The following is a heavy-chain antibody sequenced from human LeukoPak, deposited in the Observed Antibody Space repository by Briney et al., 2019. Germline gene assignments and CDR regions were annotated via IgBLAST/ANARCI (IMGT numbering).Heavy chain of an antibody. J-gene: IGHJ4*02. D-gene: IGHD6-13*01. CDR1: EFTFSSYW. CDR2: IKQDGSEI. Sequence: GGSVRLSCAASEFTFSSYWMTWVRQAPGKGLEWVANIKQDGSEIYYMDSVKGRFTISRDNAKNSLYLQMNSLRAEDTAVYYCARDLWAQKLPHRYFDYWGQGPLVTVSS. CDR3: ARDLWAQKLPHRYFDY. V-gene: IGHV3-7*05.